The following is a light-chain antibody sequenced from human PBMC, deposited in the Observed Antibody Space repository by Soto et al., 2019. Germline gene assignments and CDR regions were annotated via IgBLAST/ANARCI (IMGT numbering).Light chain of an antibody. CDR3: HQYDRSPWT. J-gene: IGKJ1*01. Sequence: EIVLTQSPGTLSLSPGDRATLSCRASQSVSSSFLAGYQQKPGQAPRLLIYGASSRATGLPDRFSGSGSGTDFALTISRLEPEDFAVYYCHQYDRSPWTFCQGTKVEIK. CDR1: QSVSSSF. V-gene: IGKV3-20*01. CDR2: GAS.